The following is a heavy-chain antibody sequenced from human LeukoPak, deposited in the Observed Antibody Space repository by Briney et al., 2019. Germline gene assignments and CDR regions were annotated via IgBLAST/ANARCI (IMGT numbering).Heavy chain of an antibody. J-gene: IGHJ4*02. CDR1: GFSFSSYA. Sequence: GGSLRLSCAASGFSFSSYAMSWVRQAPGKGLEWVSAISGSGGSTYYADSVKGRFTISRDNSKNTLYLQMNSLRAEDTAVYYCAKDPRGAVTTAHYFDYWGQGTLVTVSS. V-gene: IGHV3-23*01. CDR2: ISGSGGST. D-gene: IGHD4-17*01. CDR3: AKDPRGAVTTAHYFDY.